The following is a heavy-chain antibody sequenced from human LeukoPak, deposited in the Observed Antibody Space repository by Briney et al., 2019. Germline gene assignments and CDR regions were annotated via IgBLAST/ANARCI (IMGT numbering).Heavy chain of an antibody. D-gene: IGHD6-19*01. CDR3: ARGLPQWLVPGWFDP. J-gene: IGHJ5*02. V-gene: IGHV3-21*01. CDR2: ISSSSSYI. Sequence: GGSLRLSCAASGFTFSSYSMNWVRQAPGKGLEWVSSISSSSSYIYYADSVKGRFTISRDNAKNSLYLQMNSLRAEDTAVYYCARGLPQWLVPGWFDPWCQGTLVTVSS. CDR1: GFTFSSYS.